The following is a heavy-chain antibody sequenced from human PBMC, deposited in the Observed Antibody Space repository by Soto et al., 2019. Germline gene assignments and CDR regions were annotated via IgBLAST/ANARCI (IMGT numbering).Heavy chain of an antibody. D-gene: IGHD3-10*01. CDR1: EFTFSVYS. CDR3: TRDRFKIRGGYYHYYGMDV. CDR2: ISSGSSYI. J-gene: IGHJ6*02. V-gene: IGHV3-21*02. Sequence: DVQLEESGGGLVKPGGSLRLSCVASEFTFSVYSMNWVRQAPGKGLEWVSSISSGSSYIYYADSVKGRFTISRDNDKSSLFLHMNSLRVDDTAVYYCTRDRFKIRGGYYHYYGMDVWVQGTTVTVSS.